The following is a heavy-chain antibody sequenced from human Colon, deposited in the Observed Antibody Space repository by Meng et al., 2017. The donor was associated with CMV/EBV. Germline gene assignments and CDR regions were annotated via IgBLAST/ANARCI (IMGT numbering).Heavy chain of an antibody. Sequence: KVSCKGSEFTFTDYWIAWVRQMPGKGLEFMGMIFPADSDTRYSPSFQGLVSISADNSLNSAYLQFGSLKASDSAVYYCVRRRGNFMVDYWGQGTLVTVSS. D-gene: IGHD2-8*01. CDR1: EFTFTDYW. CDR2: IFPADSDT. CDR3: VRRRGNFMVDY. V-gene: IGHV5-51*01. J-gene: IGHJ4*02.